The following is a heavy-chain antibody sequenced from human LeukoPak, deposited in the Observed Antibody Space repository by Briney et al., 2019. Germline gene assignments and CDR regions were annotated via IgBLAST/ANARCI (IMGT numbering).Heavy chain of an antibody. D-gene: IGHD6-13*01. V-gene: IGHV4-34*01. CDR1: GGSFSGYY. J-gene: IGHJ4*02. Sequence: SETLSLTCAVYGGSFSGYYWSWIRQPPGKGLEWIGEINHSGSTNYNPSLKSRVTISVDTSKNQFSLKLSSVTAADTAVYYCARVTGYRIEDYFDYWGQGTLVTVSS. CDR2: INHSGST. CDR3: ARVTGYRIEDYFDY.